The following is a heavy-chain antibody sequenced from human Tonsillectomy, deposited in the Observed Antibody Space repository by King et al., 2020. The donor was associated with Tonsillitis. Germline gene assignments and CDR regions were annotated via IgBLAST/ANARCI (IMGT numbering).Heavy chain of an antibody. Sequence: VQLVESGGGVVQPGRSLRLSCAASGFTFSSYAMHWVRQAPGKGLEWVAVISYDGSNKYYADSVKGRFTISRDNSKNTLYLQMNSLRAEDTAAYYCARDFAVIWRAFDYWGQGTLVTVSS. J-gene: IGHJ4*02. CDR1: GFTFSSYA. V-gene: IGHV3-30*04. D-gene: IGHD3-16*01. CDR2: ISYDGSNK. CDR3: ARDFAVIWRAFDY.